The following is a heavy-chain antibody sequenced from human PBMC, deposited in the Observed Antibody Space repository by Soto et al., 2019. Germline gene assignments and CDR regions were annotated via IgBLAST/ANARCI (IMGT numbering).Heavy chain of an antibody. J-gene: IGHJ4*02. CDR1: GFTFSSYS. D-gene: IGHD2-8*01. Sequence: GGSLRLSCAASGFTFSSYSMNWVRQAPGKGLEWVSSTSSSSSYIYYADSVKGRFTISRDNAKNSLYLQMNSLRAEDTAVYYCARGPYCTNGVCYPFDYWGQGTLVTVSS. V-gene: IGHV3-21*01. CDR2: TSSSSSYI. CDR3: ARGPYCTNGVCYPFDY.